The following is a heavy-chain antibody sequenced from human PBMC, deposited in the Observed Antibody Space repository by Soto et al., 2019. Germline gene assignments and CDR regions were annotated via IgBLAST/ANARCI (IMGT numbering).Heavy chain of an antibody. V-gene: IGHV4-34*01. Sequence: SETLSLTCAVYGGSFSGYYWSWIRQPPGKGLEWIGEINHSGSTNYNPSLKSRVTISVDTSKNQFSLKLSSATAADTAVYYCARDAWIQLWLENYYYYGMDVWGQGTTVTVSS. CDR1: GGSFSGYY. D-gene: IGHD5-18*01. CDR2: INHSGST. CDR3: ARDAWIQLWLENYYYYGMDV. J-gene: IGHJ6*02.